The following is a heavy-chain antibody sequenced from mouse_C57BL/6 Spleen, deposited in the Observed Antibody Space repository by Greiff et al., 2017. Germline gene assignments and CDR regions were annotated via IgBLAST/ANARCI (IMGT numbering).Heavy chain of an antibody. V-gene: IGHV1-72*01. CDR2: IDPNSGGT. CDR3: ARRGVVEGYFDV. J-gene: IGHJ1*03. D-gene: IGHD1-1*01. Sequence: VQLQQPGAELVKPGASVKLSCKASGYTFTSYWMHWVKQRPGRGPEWIGRIDPNSGGTKYNEKFKSKATLTVDKPSSTAYMQLSSLTSEDSAVXYCARRGVVEGYFDVWGTGTTVTVSS. CDR1: GYTFTSYW.